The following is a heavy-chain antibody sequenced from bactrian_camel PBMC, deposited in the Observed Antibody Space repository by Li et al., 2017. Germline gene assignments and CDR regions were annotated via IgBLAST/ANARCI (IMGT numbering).Heavy chain of an antibody. CDR1: GRTVKC. CDR2: MRIEGDST. J-gene: IGHJ7*01. V-gene: IGHV3-3*01. Sequence: HVQLVESGGGSVEAGGSLRPTCALSGRTVKCMGWFRQAPGKEREGIASMRIEGDSTNYDYADSVQGRFTISEDNAERSLFLQMDGLKPDDTATYYCAAYYGGTGDCMVIGGILSPTHNRMQYWGKGTQVTVS. D-gene: IGHD6*01.